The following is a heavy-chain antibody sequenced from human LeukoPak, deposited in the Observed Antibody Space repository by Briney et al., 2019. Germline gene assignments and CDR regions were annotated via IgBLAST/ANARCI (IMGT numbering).Heavy chain of an antibody. J-gene: IGHJ4*02. CDR3: AREARDSGYDLGWDN. CDR2: ISAYNGNT. V-gene: IGHV1-18*01. Sequence: GASVKVSCKASGYTFTSYGISWVRQAPGQGLEWMGWISAYNGNTNYAQKLQGRVTMTTDTSTSKAYMELRSLRSDDTAVYYCAREARDSGYDLGWDNWGQGTLVTVSS. D-gene: IGHD5-12*01. CDR1: GYTFTSYG.